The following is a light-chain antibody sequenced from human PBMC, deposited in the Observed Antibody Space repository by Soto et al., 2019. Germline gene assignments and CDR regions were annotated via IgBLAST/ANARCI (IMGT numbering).Light chain of an antibody. CDR2: DAS. J-gene: IGKJ2*01. V-gene: IGKV3-11*01. Sequence: EIVLTQSPATLYLSPGERATLSCRASQSVSSSLAWYQQKPGQAPRLLIYDASNRATGIPARFSGSGSGTDFTLTISGLEPEDFAVYYCQQRSSWFTFGQGTKLDIK. CDR3: QQRSSWFT. CDR1: QSVSSS.